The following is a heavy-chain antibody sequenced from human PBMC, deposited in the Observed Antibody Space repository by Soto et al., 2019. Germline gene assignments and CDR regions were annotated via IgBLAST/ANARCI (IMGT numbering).Heavy chain of an antibody. D-gene: IGHD3-16*01. Sequence: ASVKVSCKASGYTFTDYYIHWVRQVPGQGLEWMGWINPNSGGRKYAQNFQGWVTMTSDTSISTAYMELTSLRSDDTAVYYCARRGFDSWGQGALVTVSS. CDR1: GYTFTDYY. J-gene: IGHJ4*02. CDR2: INPNSGGR. V-gene: IGHV1-2*04. CDR3: ARRGFDS.